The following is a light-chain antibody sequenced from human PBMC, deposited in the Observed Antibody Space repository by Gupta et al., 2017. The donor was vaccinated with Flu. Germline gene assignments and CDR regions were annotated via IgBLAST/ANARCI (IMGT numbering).Light chain of an antibody. CDR1: KNIINH. V-gene: IGKV1-33*01. Sequence: IQMITSSSSLTASLGDRVTSTCQPNKNIINHLNWYQQKPGKPPKFLFYGASNWETGVPLRFSGSGSGTDFTFTISSLQPEDIATYYCQQSDGRPYTFGQGTKLEIK. CDR2: GAS. J-gene: IGKJ2*01. CDR3: QQSDGRPYT.